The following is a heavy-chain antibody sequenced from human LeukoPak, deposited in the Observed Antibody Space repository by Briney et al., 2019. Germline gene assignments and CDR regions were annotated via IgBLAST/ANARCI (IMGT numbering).Heavy chain of an antibody. V-gene: IGHV4-59*11. Sequence: SETLSLTCTVSGCSISSHYWSWIRQPPGKGLEWIGYIYYSGSTNDNPSLKSGVTISVDTSKNQFSLKLSSVTAADTAVYYCASTMVRGVYYYYYYMDVWGKGTTVTVSS. J-gene: IGHJ6*03. CDR1: GCSISSHY. CDR3: ASTMVRGVYYYYYYMDV. D-gene: IGHD3-10*01. CDR2: IYYSGST.